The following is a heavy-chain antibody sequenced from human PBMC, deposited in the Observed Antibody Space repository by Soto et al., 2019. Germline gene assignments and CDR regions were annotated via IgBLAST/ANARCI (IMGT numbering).Heavy chain of an antibody. J-gene: IGHJ6*02. CDR2: INSDGSST. CDR3: ARATGYYGIDG. CDR1: GFSFSNCW. V-gene: IGHV3-74*01. Sequence: PGGSLRLSCAASGFSFSNCWMHWVRQAPGMGLVWVSHINSDGSSTTYADSVRGRFAISRDNAKNTLYLQMNSLRAEDTAVYYCARATGYYGIDGWGQGTTVTVSS.